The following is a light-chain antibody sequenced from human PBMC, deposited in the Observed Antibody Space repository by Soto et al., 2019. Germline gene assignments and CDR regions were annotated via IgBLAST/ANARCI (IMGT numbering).Light chain of an antibody. CDR1: QPINGS. J-gene: IGKJ1*01. V-gene: IGKV1-39*01. CDR3: QQPDSPFRT. CDR2: TAS. Sequence: DIQLTQSPSSLSASLGDRVPISCRASQPINGSLNWYQQRPGKATRLLIYTASNLQSGVPSRFSGTRSGTDFTLIICDLPAEDFATYCCQQPDSPFRTFGPGTRVELK.